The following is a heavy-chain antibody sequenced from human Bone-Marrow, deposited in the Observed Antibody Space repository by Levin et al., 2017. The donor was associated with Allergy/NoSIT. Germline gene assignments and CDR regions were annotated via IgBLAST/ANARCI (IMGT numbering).Heavy chain of an antibody. J-gene: IGHJ4*02. V-gene: IGHV4-30-4*01. CDR1: GGSLSSGDYY. CDR2: IYHTGAT. Sequence: SQTLSLTCTVSGGSLSSGDYYWRWIRQPPGKGLEWIGYIYHTGATYYNPSLKTRLTMSVDTSKNQFSLNLNSVTVADTAVYYCGRGNRGIDYWGQGTLVTVSS. CDR3: GRGNRGIDY.